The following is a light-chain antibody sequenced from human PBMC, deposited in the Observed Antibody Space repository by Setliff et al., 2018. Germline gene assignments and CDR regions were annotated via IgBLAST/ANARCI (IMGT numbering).Light chain of an antibody. J-gene: IGLJ1*01. V-gene: IGLV1-40*01. CDR2: RNT. CDR1: SSNIGAGYD. CDR3: QPYDYKLSHDV. Sequence: QSVLTQPPSVSGAPGQRVTISCTGSSSNIGAGYDVHWYQQLPGTAPKLLISRNTNRPSGVPDRFSGSKSGTSVSLAITGLQADDEADYYCQPYDYKLSHDVFGTGTKVTVL.